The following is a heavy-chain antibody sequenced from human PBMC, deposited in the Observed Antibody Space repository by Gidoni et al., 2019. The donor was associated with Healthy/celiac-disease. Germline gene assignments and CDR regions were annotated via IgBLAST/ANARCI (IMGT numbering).Heavy chain of an antibody. CDR3: ASPPVYYDSSGYDYYYYMDV. Sequence: QVQLVQSGAEVKKPGSSVKVSCKASGGTFSSYAISWVRQAPGQGLEWMGGIIPIFGTANYAQKFQGRVTITADESTSTAYMELSSLRSEDTAVYYCASPPVYYDSSGYDYYYYMDVWGKGTTVTVSS. V-gene: IGHV1-69*01. D-gene: IGHD3-22*01. J-gene: IGHJ6*03. CDR1: GGTFSSYA. CDR2: IIPIFGTA.